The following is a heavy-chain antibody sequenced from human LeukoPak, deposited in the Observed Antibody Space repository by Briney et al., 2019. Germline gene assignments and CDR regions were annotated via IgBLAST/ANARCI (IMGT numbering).Heavy chain of an antibody. Sequence: GASVKVSCKASGYTFTSYYMHWVRQAPGQGLEWMGIIDPSGGSTSYAQKFQGRVTMTRDTSTSTVYMELSSLRSEDTAVYYCARGSGVVKPGYYFGYWGQGTLVTVSS. D-gene: IGHD3-3*01. CDR3: ARGSGVVKPGYYFGY. CDR1: GYTFTSYY. J-gene: IGHJ4*02. CDR2: IDPSGGST. V-gene: IGHV1-46*01.